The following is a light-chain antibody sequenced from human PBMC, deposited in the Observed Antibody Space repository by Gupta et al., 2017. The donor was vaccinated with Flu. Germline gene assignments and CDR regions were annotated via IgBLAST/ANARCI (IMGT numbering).Light chain of an antibody. J-gene: IGLJ1*01. Sequence: QSVLTQPPSVSGAPGQRVTISCTGSSSNIGAGYDVHWYQQLPGTAPKLLIYGDINRPSGVPDRFSGSKYGTSASLAITEIQAEDEADYYCQSYDSSLSGYVFGTGTKVTVL. CDR3: QSYDSSLSGYV. CDR1: SSNIGAGYD. CDR2: GDI. V-gene: IGLV1-40*01.